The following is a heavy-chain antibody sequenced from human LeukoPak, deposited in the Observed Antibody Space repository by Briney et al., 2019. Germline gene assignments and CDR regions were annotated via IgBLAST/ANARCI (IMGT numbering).Heavy chain of an antibody. Sequence: PGGSLRLSCAVSGFTFSGSAMHWVRQASGKGLEWVGRIRSKANSYATASAASVKGRFTISRDDSKNTAYLQMNSLKTEDTAVYYCTSAAYCGGDCQGNAFDIWGQGTMVTVSS. CDR2: IRSKANSYAT. CDR1: GFTFSGSA. CDR3: TSAAYCGGDCQGNAFDI. J-gene: IGHJ3*02. D-gene: IGHD2-21*02. V-gene: IGHV3-73*01.